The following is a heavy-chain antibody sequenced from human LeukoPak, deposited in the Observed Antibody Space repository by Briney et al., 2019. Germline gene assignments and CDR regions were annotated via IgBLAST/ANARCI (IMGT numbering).Heavy chain of an antibody. Sequence: GGSLRLSCAASGFTVSSNYMSWVRQAPGKGLEWVSVIYSGGSTYYADSVKGRFTISRDNSKNTLYLQMNSLRAEDTAVYYCARVPRQGSSWFLSYWGQGTLVTVSS. CDR1: GFTVSSNY. J-gene: IGHJ4*02. CDR2: IYSGGST. CDR3: ARVPRQGSSWFLSY. D-gene: IGHD6-13*01. V-gene: IGHV3-53*01.